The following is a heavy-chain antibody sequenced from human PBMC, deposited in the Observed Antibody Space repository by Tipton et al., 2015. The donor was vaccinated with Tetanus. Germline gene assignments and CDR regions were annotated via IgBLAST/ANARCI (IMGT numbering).Heavy chain of an antibody. V-gene: IGHV4-39*07. CDR2: LFHSGRT. J-gene: IGHJ3*01. CDR3: ARRSYCTSTRCFDAFDL. D-gene: IGHD2-8*01. Sequence: TLSLTCSVSGGSITGNDYFWGWIREAPEQGLEWIGSLFHSGRTHYNPTLRSRVTISGDPAKNQISLNLTSVTAADTAVYFCARRSYCTSTRCFDAFDLWGPGTRVTVSS. CDR1: GGSITGNDYF.